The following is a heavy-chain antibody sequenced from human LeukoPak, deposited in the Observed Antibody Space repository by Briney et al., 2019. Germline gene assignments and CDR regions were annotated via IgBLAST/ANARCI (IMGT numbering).Heavy chain of an antibody. CDR3: ARATGCYYSLGY. CDR2: INSDGSST. J-gene: IGHJ4*02. Sequence: TGGSLRLSCAASGFTFSSYWMHWVRQAPGKGLVWVSRINSDGSSTSYADSVKGRFTVSRDNAKNTRYLQMNSLRAEDTAVYYCARATGCYYSLGYWGQGTLVTVSS. D-gene: IGHD1-26*01. CDR1: GFTFSSYW. V-gene: IGHV3-74*01.